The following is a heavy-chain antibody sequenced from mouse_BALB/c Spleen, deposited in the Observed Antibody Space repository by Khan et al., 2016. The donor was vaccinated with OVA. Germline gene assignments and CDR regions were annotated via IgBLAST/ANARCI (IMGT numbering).Heavy chain of an antibody. J-gene: IGHJ4*01. CDR2: IWSDGST. D-gene: IGHD2-10*01. CDR3: ATQPYYHYNIMDY. CDR1: GFSLTNYG. Sequence: VQLQESGPGLVAPSQSLSITCTISGFSLTNYGVHWIRQPPGKGLEWLVVIWSDGSTTYNSALKSRLTITKDNSKSQVFLQMNSLQTDDTAIYCCATQPYYHYNIMDYWGQGTSVTVSS. V-gene: IGHV2-6-1*01.